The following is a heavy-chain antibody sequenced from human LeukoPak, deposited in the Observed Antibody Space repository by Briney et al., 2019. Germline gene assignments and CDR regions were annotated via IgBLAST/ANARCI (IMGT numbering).Heavy chain of an antibody. CDR2: IIPILGIA. D-gene: IGHD2-15*01. CDR3: ARVGGYCSGGSCLLHDAFDI. V-gene: IGHV1-69*04. J-gene: IGHJ3*02. CDR1: GYTFSGYY. Sequence: SVKVSCEASGYTFSGYYLHWVRQASGQGLEWMGRIIPILGIANYAQKFQGRVTITADKSTSTAYMELSSLRSEDTAVYYCARVGGYCSGGSCLLHDAFDIWGQGTMVTVSS.